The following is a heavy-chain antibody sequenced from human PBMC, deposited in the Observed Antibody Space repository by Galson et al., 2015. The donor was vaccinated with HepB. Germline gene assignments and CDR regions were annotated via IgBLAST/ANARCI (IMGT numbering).Heavy chain of an antibody. J-gene: IGHJ5*02. CDR1: GFTFSTYG. CDR3: ASRRTGDP. D-gene: IGHD1-1*01. V-gene: IGHV3-23*01. Sequence: SLRLSCAASGFTFSTYGMTWVRQAPGKGPEWVSAISAAGGSTYYADSVKGRFTISRDNSKNTLYLQMNSLRAEDTAVYYCASRRTGDPWGQGTLVTVSS. CDR2: ISAAGGST.